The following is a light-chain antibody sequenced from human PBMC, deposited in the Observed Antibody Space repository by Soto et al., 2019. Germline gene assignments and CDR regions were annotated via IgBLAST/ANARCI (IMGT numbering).Light chain of an antibody. CDR3: SSYTSSSTLVV. V-gene: IGLV2-14*03. CDR2: DVS. Sequence: QSALTQPASVSGSPGQSITVSCTGTSSDIGGYNYVSWYQQYPGEAPKVIIYDVSDRPSGVSNRFSGSKSGNTASLTISGLQTEDEADYYCSSYTSSSTLVVFGTGTEVTVL. J-gene: IGLJ1*01. CDR1: SSDIGGYNY.